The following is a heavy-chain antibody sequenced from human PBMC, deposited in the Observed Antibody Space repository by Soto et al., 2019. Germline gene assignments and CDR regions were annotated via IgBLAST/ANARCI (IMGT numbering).Heavy chain of an antibody. CDR1: GLTFNSYA. CDR2: ISGTGGST. D-gene: IGHD6-13*01. V-gene: IGHV3-23*01. Sequence: EVQLLESGGGLVQPGGSLRLSCAASGLTFNSYAMNWVRQAPGKGLEWVSAISGTGGSTYYADSVKGRFTISRDNSKNTLYLHMNSQLAGDTAVYYCAKAHRTQSGPMMAAAGRAFDYWGQGTLVTVSS. CDR3: AKAHRTQSGPMMAAAGRAFDY. J-gene: IGHJ4*02.